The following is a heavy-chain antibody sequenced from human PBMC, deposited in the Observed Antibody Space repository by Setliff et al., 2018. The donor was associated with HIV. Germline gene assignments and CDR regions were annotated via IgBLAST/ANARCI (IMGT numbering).Heavy chain of an antibody. CDR2: IYYSGST. V-gene: IGHV4-39*01. Sequence: SETLSLTCTVSGGSISSSSYYWGWIRLPPGKGLEWIGSIYYSGSTYYNPSLKSRVTISVDTSKDQFSLKLSSVTAADTAVYYCARHQYYYDSSGGGALDYWGQGTLVTVSS. D-gene: IGHD3-22*01. CDR1: GGSISSSSYY. CDR3: ARHQYYYDSSGGGALDY. J-gene: IGHJ4*02.